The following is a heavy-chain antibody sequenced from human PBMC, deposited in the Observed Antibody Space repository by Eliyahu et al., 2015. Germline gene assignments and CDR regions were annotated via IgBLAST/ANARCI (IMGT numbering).Heavy chain of an antibody. CDR3: ARMDSYGSGFEDY. CDR1: XFSXXTRGMR. J-gene: IGHJ4*02. CDR2: IDWDDDK. Sequence: QVTLKESGPALVKPTQTLTLTCTFSXFSXXTRGMRVSXIRQPPGKALEXLARIDWDDDKFYSTSLKTRLTISKDTSKNQVVLTMTNMDPVDTATYYCARMDSYGSGFEDYWGQGTLVTVSS. D-gene: IGHD3-10*01. V-gene: IGHV2-70*04.